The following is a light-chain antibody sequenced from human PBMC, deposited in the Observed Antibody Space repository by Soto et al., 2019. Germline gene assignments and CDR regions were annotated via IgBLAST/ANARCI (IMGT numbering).Light chain of an antibody. CDR3: QQRSNWPLT. V-gene: IGKV3-11*01. CDR1: QSVSSY. CDR2: DAS. J-gene: IGKJ4*01. Sequence: EIVLTQSPATLSLSPGERATLSCRASQSVSSYLAWYQQKPVQAPRLLIYDASNSATGIPARFSGSGSGTDFTLTISSLEPEDFADYYCQQRSNWPLTFGGGTKVEIK.